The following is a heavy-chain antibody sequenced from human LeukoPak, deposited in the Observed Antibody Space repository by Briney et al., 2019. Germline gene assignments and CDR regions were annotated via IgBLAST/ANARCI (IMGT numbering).Heavy chain of an antibody. D-gene: IGHD3-22*01. CDR2: IYSGGNT. J-gene: IGHJ4*02. CDR3: ARCYYDGSGFYYYFDY. Sequence: HPGGSLSLSCAASGFSVSNYYMSWVRQAPGKGLEWVSVIYSGGNTYYTDSVKGRFTISRDNPKNTVFLQMGSPRGEDTAVYYCARCYYDGSGFYYYFDYWGLGTLVTVSS. CDR1: GFSVSNYY. V-gene: IGHV3-53*01.